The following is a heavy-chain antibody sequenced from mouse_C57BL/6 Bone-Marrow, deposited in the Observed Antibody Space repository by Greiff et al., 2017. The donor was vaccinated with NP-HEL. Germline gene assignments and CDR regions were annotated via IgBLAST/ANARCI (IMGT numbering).Heavy chain of an antibody. CDR3: ARRFGD. CDR1: GYTFTSYW. CDR2: LDPSDSYT. Sequence: QVQLQQPGAELVMPGASAELSCKASGYTFTSYWMHWVKQRPGQGLEWIGELDPSDSYTNYNQKFKGKSTLTVDKSSSTAYMQLSSLTSEDSAVYYCARRFGDWGQGTTLTVSS. J-gene: IGHJ2*01. V-gene: IGHV1-69*01.